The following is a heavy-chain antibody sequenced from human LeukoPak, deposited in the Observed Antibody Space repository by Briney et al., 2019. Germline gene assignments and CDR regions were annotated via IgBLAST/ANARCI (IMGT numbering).Heavy chain of an antibody. J-gene: IGHJ6*02. Sequence: GGSLRLSCAASGFTFSSYAMSWVRQAPGKGLEWVSAISGSGGSTYYADSVKGRFTTSRDNSKNTLYLQMNSLRAEDTAVYYCAKKGVIAVAGNYYYYGMDVWGQGTTVTVSS. V-gene: IGHV3-23*01. D-gene: IGHD6-19*01. CDR3: AKKGVIAVAGNYYYYGMDV. CDR1: GFTFSSYA. CDR2: ISGSGGST.